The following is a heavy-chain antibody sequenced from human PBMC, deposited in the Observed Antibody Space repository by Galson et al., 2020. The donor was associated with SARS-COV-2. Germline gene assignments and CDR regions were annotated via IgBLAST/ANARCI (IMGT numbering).Heavy chain of an antibody. V-gene: IGHV3-9*01. CDR2: ISWNSGSI. CDR3: ARKTHDAFDI. J-gene: IGHJ3*02. CDR1: GFTFDDYA. Sequence: SLKISCAASGFTFDDYAMHWVRQAPGKGLEWVSGISWNSGSIGYADSVKGRFTISRDNAKNSLYLQMNSLRAEDTALYYCARKTHDAFDIWGQGTMVTVSS.